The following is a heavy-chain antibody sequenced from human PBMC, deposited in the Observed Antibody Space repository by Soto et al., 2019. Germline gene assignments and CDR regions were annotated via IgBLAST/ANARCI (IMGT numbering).Heavy chain of an antibody. Sequence: GGSLRLSCAASGFTFSSYVMSWVRQAPGKGLEWVSTITGSGGRTYYADSVKGRLTISRDNSKNTLYLQMNSLRAEDTAVYFCARGCGSTSCPSPWGQGTLVTVSS. CDR2: ITGSGGRT. V-gene: IGHV3-23*01. CDR3: ARGCGSTSCPSP. J-gene: IGHJ5*02. D-gene: IGHD2-2*01. CDR1: GFTFSSYV.